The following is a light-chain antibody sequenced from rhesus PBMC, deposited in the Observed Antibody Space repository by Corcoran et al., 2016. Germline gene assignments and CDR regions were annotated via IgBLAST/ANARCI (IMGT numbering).Light chain of an antibody. J-gene: IGKJ2*01. CDR3: LQHSNWPHS. CDR2: AAS. V-gene: IGKV1-94*01. CDR1: QDIDKE. Sequence: DIQMTQSPSSLSASVGDRVTVTFWARQDIDKELSWYQQKPGDAPTLLIYAASGLQTGVSSRFSGSGAGIDYTLTLSSLQPEDVAVYYCLQHSNWPHSFCQGTKVEIQ.